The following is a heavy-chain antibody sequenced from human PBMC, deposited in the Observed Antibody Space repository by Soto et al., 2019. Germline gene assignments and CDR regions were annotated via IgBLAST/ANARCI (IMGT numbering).Heavy chain of an antibody. CDR2: ITSDGSEK. V-gene: IGHV3-74*01. CDR1: GFPFTISW. CDR3: ARDTPG. D-gene: IGHD7-27*01. J-gene: IGHJ4*02. Sequence: GGSLRLSCATSGFPFTISWMHWVRQVPGKPLEWVSRITSDGSEKYYVDSVKGRFTISRDNTKNSLFLQMNSLRAEDTAVYFCARDTPGWGQGTLVTVSS.